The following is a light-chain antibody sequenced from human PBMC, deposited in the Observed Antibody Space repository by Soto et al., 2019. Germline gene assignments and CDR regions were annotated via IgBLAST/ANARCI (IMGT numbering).Light chain of an antibody. J-gene: IGKJ2*03. CDR3: QQSYTAPYS. CDR1: QSINIY. Sequence: DIPVTQSPSSLSASVGDRVTITCRTSQSINIYLNWYQQKAGKAPNVLITAASSLQSGVPSRFSGSGSGTDFTLTISSLQQEDIATYYCQQSYTAPYSFGPGTKLEI. CDR2: AAS. V-gene: IGKV1-39*01.